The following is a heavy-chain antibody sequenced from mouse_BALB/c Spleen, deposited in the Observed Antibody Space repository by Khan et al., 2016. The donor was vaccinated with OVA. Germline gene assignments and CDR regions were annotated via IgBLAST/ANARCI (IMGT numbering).Heavy chain of an antibody. V-gene: IGHV2-9*02. CDR2: IWAGGST. CDR3: AGVTTATPY. J-gene: IGHJ3*01. D-gene: IGHD1-2*01. Sequence: QVQLKESGPGLVAPSHSLSISCTVSGFSLTSYCVHWVRQPPGKGLEWLGIIWAGGSTNYNSPIMSSMSIITANSKTQAFLKLHSMQTYDTAMYFGAGVTTATPYWGQGTLVTVSA. CDR1: GFSLTSYC.